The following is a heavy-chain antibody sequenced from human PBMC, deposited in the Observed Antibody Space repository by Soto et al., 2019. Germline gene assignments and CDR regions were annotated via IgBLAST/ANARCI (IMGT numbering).Heavy chain of an antibody. J-gene: IGHJ4*02. CDR1: GGSISSSY. CDR2: IHYIGST. Sequence: QVQLQESGPGLVKPSETLSLTCTVSGGSISSSYWSWIRQPPGKGLEWIGYIHYIGSTNYNPYLKSQVTISLDTSKNHFSLKLRAVTAAYTAVYYCARHGLRCSGGSCYSDFYFDYWGQGTLVTVSS. CDR3: ARHGLRCSGGSCYSDFYFDY. V-gene: IGHV4-59*08. D-gene: IGHD2-15*01.